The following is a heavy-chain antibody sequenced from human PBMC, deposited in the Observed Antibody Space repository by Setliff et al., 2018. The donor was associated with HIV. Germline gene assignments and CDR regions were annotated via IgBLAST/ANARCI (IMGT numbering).Heavy chain of an antibody. CDR2: IYYSGST. D-gene: IGHD2-8*01. CDR1: GGSIWNYY. J-gene: IGHJ3*02. V-gene: IGHV4-59*08. Sequence: SETLSLTCTVSGGSIWNYYWSWIRQPPGKGLEWIGTIYYSGSTYYNPSLKSRVTISLDTSRTQFSLRLSSVTAADTAVYYCARHSPNVGVRGDAFDIWGQGTVVTVSS. CDR3: ARHSPNVGVRGDAFDI.